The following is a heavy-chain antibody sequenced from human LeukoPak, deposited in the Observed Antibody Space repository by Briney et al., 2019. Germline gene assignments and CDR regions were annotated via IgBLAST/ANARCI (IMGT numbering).Heavy chain of an antibody. CDR1: GFTFSSYS. CDR2: ISSGSDM. V-gene: IGHV3-21*01. Sequence: GGSLRLSCAASGFTFSSYSMNWVRQAPGKGLEWISSISSGSDMYYADSVKGRFTISRDNAKNSLYLQMNSLRAEDTAVYYCARVRYDSSGLVDYWGQGTLVTVSS. D-gene: IGHD3-22*01. CDR3: ARVRYDSSGLVDY. J-gene: IGHJ4*02.